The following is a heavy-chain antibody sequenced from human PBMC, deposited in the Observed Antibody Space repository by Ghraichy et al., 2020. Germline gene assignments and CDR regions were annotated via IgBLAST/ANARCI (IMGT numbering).Heavy chain of an antibody. V-gene: IGHV3-53*01. J-gene: IGHJ4*02. D-gene: IGHD6-13*01. CDR1: GFTVSSNY. CDR2: IYSDGST. Sequence: GGSLRLSCEASGFTVSSNYMSWVRQAPGKGLEWVSLIYSDGSTFYADSVKGRFTISRDNSKNTLFLQLNSLRAEDTAVDFCANMWQQADYWGRGTLVTVSS. CDR3: ANMWQQADY.